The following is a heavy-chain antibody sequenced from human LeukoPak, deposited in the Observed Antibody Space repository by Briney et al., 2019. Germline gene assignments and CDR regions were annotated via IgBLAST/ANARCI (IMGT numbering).Heavy chain of an antibody. V-gene: IGHV3-7*01. J-gene: IGHJ5*02. D-gene: IGHD3-22*01. CDR3: ANGGTYSSGP. CDR2: IKPDGSAQ. Sequence: GGSLRLSCAASGFTVSSSYMSWVRQAPGKGLEWVATIKPDGSAQYYVDSVKGRFTISRDNAKNSLFLQINSLRAEDTAVYYCANGGTYSSGPWGQGTLVTVSS. CDR1: GFTVSSSY.